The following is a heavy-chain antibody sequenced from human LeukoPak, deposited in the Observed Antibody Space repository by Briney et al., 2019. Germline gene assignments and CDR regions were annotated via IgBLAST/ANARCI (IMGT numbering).Heavy chain of an antibody. CDR3: AGGSGMDV. J-gene: IGHJ6*02. V-gene: IGHV3-7*05. CDR1: GVTFSSSW. Sequence: GGSLRLSCAASGVTFSSSWMSWVRQAPGKGLEWLATIKQDGREKFYVDFLKGRFSISRDNGKNSLYLQMNSLGVDDTAVYYCAGGSGMDVWGQGTTVTVSS. CDR2: IKQDGREK. D-gene: IGHD3-10*01.